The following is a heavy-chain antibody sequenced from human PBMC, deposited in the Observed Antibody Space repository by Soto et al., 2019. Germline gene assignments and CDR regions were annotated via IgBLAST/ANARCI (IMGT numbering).Heavy chain of an antibody. CDR2: INPNSGGT. Sequence: ASVKVSCKAAGYTFTVYYMHLVRQAPRQGLEWMGWINPNSGGTNYAQKFQGWVTMTRDTSISTAYMELSRLRSDDTAVYYCARGIGVVVPAARPSYYMDVWGKGTTLTVSS. D-gene: IGHD2-2*01. V-gene: IGHV1-2*04. CDR3: ARGIGVVVPAARPSYYMDV. CDR1: GYTFTVYY. J-gene: IGHJ6*03.